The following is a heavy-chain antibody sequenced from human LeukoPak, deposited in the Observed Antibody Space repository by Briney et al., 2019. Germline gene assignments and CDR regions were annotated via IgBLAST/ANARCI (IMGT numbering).Heavy chain of an antibody. CDR1: GGSFSGYY. Sequence: SETLSLTCAVYGGSFSGYYWSWIRQPPGKGLEWIGEINHSGSTNYNPSLKSRVTISVDTSKNQFSLKLSSVTAADTAVYYCARRLNRNDYGDYGYWGQGTLVTVSS. V-gene: IGHV4-34*01. CDR3: ARRLNRNDYGDYGY. J-gene: IGHJ4*02. D-gene: IGHD4-17*01. CDR2: INHSGST.